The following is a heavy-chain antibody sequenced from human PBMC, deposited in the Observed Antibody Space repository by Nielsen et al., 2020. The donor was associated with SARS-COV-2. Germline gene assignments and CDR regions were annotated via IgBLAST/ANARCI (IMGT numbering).Heavy chain of an antibody. J-gene: IGHJ4*02. V-gene: IGHV3-23*01. D-gene: IGHD6-19*01. CDR3: ARAGLFSSGSYFDY. CDR1: GFPFMRYA. Sequence: GESLKISCAASGFPFMRYAMSWVRQAPGKGLEWVSSIGAIDGSTNYAESLRGRFTISRDNSKNTLYLQINSLRAEDTAMYYCARAGLFSSGSYFDYWAREPWSPSPQ. CDR2: IGAIDGST.